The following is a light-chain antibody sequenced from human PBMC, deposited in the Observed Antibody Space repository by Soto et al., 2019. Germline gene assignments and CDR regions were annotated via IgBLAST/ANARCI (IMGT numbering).Light chain of an antibody. CDR1: QDISNS. V-gene: IGKV1-27*01. CDR3: QMYNTAPLT. Sequence: DIQMTQSPSSLSASVGDRVTITCRASQDISNSLAWYQQKPGKVPNLLIYAASTWHSGFANQFSGSGSGTDFTLTIANLEPEDVATYYCQMYNTAPLTFGGGTRVEIK. CDR2: AAS. J-gene: IGKJ4*01.